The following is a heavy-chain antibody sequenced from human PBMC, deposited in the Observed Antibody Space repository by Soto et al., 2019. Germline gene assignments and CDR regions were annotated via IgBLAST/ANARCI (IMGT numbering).Heavy chain of an antibody. CDR3: ARDRGGDVGQFLFPDGFDL. J-gene: IGHJ3*01. Sequence: GGSLRLSCAASGFSFSSYEMNWVRQAPGKGLEWISYIGGSGGTKYSADSVKGRFIISRDNAQNSLYLQMNSLRVEDTAVYYCARDRGGDVGQFLFPDGFDLWGRGTMVTVSS. V-gene: IGHV3-48*03. CDR2: IGGSGGTK. D-gene: IGHD3-10*01. CDR1: GFSFSSYE.